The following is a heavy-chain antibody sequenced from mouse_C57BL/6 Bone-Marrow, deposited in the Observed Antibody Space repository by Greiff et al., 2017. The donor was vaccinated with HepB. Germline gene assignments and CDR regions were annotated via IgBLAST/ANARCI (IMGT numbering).Heavy chain of an antibody. D-gene: IGHD3-2*02. V-gene: IGHV1-82*01. CDR3: ASRSGYDY. Sequence: VQLQQSGPELVKPGASVKISCKASGYAFSSSWMNWVKQRPGKGLEWIGRIYPGDGDTNYNGKFKGKATLTADKSSSTAYLQRSSLTSEDSAVYFCASRSGYDYWGQGTTLTVSS. J-gene: IGHJ2*01. CDR2: IYPGDGDT. CDR1: GYAFSSSW.